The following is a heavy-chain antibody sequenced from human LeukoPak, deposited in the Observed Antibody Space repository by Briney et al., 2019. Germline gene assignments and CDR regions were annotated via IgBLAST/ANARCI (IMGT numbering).Heavy chain of an antibody. J-gene: IGHJ3*02. CDR1: GGSISSGSYY. CDR3: AGTSSGWYGGAFDI. V-gene: IGHV4-61*02. Sequence: PSQTLSLTCTVSGGSISSGSYYWSWIRQPAGKGLEWIGRIYTSGSTNYNPSLKSRVTISVDTSKNQFSLKLSSVTAADTAVYYCAGTSSGWYGGAFDIWGQGTMVTVSS. CDR2: IYTSGST. D-gene: IGHD6-19*01.